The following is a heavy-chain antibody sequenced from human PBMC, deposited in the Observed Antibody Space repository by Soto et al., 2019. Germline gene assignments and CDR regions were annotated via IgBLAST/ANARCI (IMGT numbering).Heavy chain of an antibody. CDR3: VGEKVGTTGIDF. V-gene: IGHV1-8*01. J-gene: IGHJ4*02. CDR1: GYTFTGYD. Sequence: QARLVQSGAEVKKPGASVKVSCKASGYTFTGYDINWVRQATGQGLEWMGWMNPNSGNTGYAQNFQGRVTMTRDNSITTAYMELTSLRDDDSAVYYCVGEKVGTTGIDFWGQGTLVTVSS. CDR2: MNPNSGNT. D-gene: IGHD1-26*01.